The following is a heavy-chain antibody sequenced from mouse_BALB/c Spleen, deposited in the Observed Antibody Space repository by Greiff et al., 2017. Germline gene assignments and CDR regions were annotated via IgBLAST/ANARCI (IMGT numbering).Heavy chain of an antibody. CDR1: GFSLTSYG. V-gene: IGHV2-2*02. CDR2: IWSGGST. J-gene: IGHJ4*01. CDR3: ARKRSTVVAPYYAMDY. D-gene: IGHD1-1*01. Sequence: VQLQQSGPGLVQPSQSLSITCTVSGFSLTSYGVHWVRQSPGKGLEWLGVIWSGGSTDYNAAFISRLSISKDNSKSQVFFKMNSLQANDTAIYYCARKRSTVVAPYYAMDYWGQGTSVTVSS.